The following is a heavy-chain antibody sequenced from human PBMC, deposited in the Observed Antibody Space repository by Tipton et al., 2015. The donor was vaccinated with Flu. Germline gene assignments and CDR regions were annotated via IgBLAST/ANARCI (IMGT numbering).Heavy chain of an antibody. CDR3: VRAIAAAGSR. Sequence: LSLTCAASGFSFSNFGMHWVRQAPGKGLEWVAALSHDGSSKYYGDSVKGRFTISRDNAKNSLYLQMNSLRVEDTAVYYCVRAIAAAGSRWGQGTLVTVSS. D-gene: IGHD6-13*01. J-gene: IGHJ4*02. V-gene: IGHV3-30*03. CDR2: LSHDGSSK. CDR1: GFSFSNFG.